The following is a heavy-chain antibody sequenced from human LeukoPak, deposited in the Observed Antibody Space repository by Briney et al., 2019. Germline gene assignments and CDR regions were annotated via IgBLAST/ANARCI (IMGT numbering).Heavy chain of an antibody. J-gene: IGHJ5*02. CDR2: IIPIFGSA. CDR3: ARVGDDIVAGGSWFDP. Sequence: GASVKVSCKASGGTVSSYAISWVRQAPGQGLEWMGGIIPIFGSANYAQNFQGRVTITADESTTTAYMELSSLRSEDTAVYYCARVGDDIVAGGSWFDPWGQGTLVTVSS. CDR1: GGTVSSYA. V-gene: IGHV1-69*13. D-gene: IGHD5-12*01.